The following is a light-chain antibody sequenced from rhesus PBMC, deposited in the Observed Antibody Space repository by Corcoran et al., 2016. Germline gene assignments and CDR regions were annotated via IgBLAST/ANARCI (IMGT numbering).Light chain of an antibody. CDR2: AAS. Sequence: DIQMTQSPSSLSASVGDRVTITCRASQGISSYLAWYQQKPGKAPKPLFYAASTLQSGVPSRLSGSGFATYFTLTISRLQPEDFATYYCQQHNSYPFTFGPGTKLDIK. V-gene: IGKV1-25*01. J-gene: IGKJ3*01. CDR3: QQHNSYPFT. CDR1: QGISSY.